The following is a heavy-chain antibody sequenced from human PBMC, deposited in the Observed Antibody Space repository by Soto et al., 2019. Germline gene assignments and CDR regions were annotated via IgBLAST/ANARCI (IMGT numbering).Heavy chain of an antibody. CDR2: ISYDGSNK. CDR3: AKDQQLVQDYYYGMDV. D-gene: IGHD6-6*01. CDR1: GFTFSSYG. V-gene: IGHV3-30*18. Sequence: LRLSCAASGFTFSSYGMHWVRQAPGKGLEWVAVISYDGSNKYYADSVKGRFTISRDNSKNTLYLQMNSLRAEDTAVYYCAKDQQLVQDYYYGMDVWGQGTTVTVSS. J-gene: IGHJ6*02.